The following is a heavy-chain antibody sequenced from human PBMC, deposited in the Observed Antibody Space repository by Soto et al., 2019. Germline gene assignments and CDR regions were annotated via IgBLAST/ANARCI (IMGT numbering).Heavy chain of an antibody. CDR2: IDGSGQNT. Sequence: EVQLLESGGGLVQPGGSLRLSCAASGLTFSVYAMSWVRQAQGKGPQWVSSIDGSGQNTNYADFVKGRFSISRDNSKNTVWLEMNSMRAEDTAIYYCPTNFLGGAYHAGYFDSWGQGTRVTVSS. J-gene: IGHJ4*02. V-gene: IGHV3-23*01. CDR3: PTNFLGGAYHAGYFDS. CDR1: GLTFSVYA. D-gene: IGHD1-7*01.